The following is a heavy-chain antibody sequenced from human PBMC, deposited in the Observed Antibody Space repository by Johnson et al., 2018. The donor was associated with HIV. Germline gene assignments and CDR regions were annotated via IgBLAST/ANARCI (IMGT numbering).Heavy chain of an antibody. Sequence: QVQLVESGGGVVQPGRSLRLSCAASGFTFDTYGMHWVRQAPGKGLEWVAVIWYDGSNKYYADSVKGRFTISRDNSNNTLYLQMYSLRAEDTAVYYCARVRGGLQHYAFDIWGQGTMVTVSS. J-gene: IGHJ3*02. CDR2: IWYDGSNK. D-gene: IGHD5-24*01. CDR1: GFTFDTYG. V-gene: IGHV3-33*01. CDR3: ARVRGGLQHYAFDI.